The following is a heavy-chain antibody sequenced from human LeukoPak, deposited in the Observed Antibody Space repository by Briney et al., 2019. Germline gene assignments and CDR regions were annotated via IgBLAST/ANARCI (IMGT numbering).Heavy chain of an antibody. CDR3: ARAFSWDAFDI. D-gene: IGHD6-6*01. V-gene: IGHV4-4*02. CDR2: IYHSGST. CDR1: GFTFSSYAM. J-gene: IGHJ3*02. Sequence: PGGSLRLSCAASGFTFSSYAMSWVRQPPGKGLEWIGEIYHSGSTNYNPSLKSRVTISVDKSKNQFSLKLSSVTAADTAVYYCARAFSWDAFDIWGQGTMVTVSS.